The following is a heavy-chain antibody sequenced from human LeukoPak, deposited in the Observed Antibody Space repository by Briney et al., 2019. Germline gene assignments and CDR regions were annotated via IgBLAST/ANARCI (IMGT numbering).Heavy chain of an antibody. V-gene: IGHV1-24*01. CDR1: GYTLTELS. CDR2: FDPEDGET. D-gene: IGHD3-22*01. CDR3: ARDLYYYDSSGYWYYFDY. J-gene: IGHJ4*02. Sequence: ASVKVSCKVSGYTLTELSMHWVRQAPGKGLEWMGGFDPEDGETIYAQKFQGRVTMTEDTSTDTAYMELSSLRSEDTAVYYCARDLYYYDSSGYWYYFDYWGQGTLVTVSS.